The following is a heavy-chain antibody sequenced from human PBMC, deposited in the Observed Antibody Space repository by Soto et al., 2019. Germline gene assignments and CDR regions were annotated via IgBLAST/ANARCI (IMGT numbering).Heavy chain of an antibody. CDR1: GGSFSGYY. J-gene: IGHJ4*02. CDR3: AMYYYDSSGYRPFDY. V-gene: IGHV4-34*01. Sequence: XATLSLTCAVYGGSFSGYYWSWIRQPPGKGLEWIGEINHSGSTNYNPSLKSRVTISVDTSKNQFSLKLSSVTAADTAVYYCAMYYYDSSGYRPFDYWGQGTLVTVSS. CDR2: INHSGST. D-gene: IGHD3-22*01.